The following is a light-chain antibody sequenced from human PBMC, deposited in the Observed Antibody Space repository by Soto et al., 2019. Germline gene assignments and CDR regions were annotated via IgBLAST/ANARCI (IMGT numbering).Light chain of an antibody. V-gene: IGKV3-20*01. CDR3: QQYGSLPRM. CDR1: QTVRSNY. J-gene: IGKJ1*01. CDR2: EAS. Sequence: RASQTVRSNYLAWYQQKPGQTPRLLIYEASSRFTGIPDRFTGSGSGTDFTLTINRLEPEDFAVYFCQQYGSLPRMFGQGSKVEIK.